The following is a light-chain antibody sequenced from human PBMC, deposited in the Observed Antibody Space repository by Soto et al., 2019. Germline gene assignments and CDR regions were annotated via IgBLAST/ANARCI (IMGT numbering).Light chain of an antibody. Sequence: EIVLTQSPGTLSLSPGERATLSCRASQSVSSDYLAWYQQRPGQAPRLLIYAASSRATGIPDRFSGSGSGTDFTLTISSLEPEDFAVYYCQQYNNWWTFGQGTKVQIK. V-gene: IGKV3-20*01. CDR3: QQYNNWWT. CDR1: QSVSSDY. CDR2: AAS. J-gene: IGKJ1*01.